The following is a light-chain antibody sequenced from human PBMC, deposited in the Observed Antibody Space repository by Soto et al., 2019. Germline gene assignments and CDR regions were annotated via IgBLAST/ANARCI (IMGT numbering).Light chain of an antibody. V-gene: IGKV3-20*01. CDR2: GAS. CDR3: QQYGRSPWT. CDR1: QSVSSSY. J-gene: IGKJ1*01. Sequence: IVLTQSPGTLSLSPGERATLSCRASQSVSSSYLAWYQQKPGQAPRLLFYGASSRATGIPDRFSGSGSGTDFILTISRLEPDDFAVYYCQQYGRSPWTFGQGTKVDIK.